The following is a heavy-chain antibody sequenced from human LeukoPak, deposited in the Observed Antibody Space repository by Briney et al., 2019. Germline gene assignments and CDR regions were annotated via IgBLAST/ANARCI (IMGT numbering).Heavy chain of an antibody. J-gene: IGHJ4*02. CDR1: SGSISSGDYY. Sequence: SETLSLTCTVSSGSISSGDYYWSWIRQPPGKGLEWIGYIYYSGSTYYNPSLNSRVTISVDTSKNQFSLNLRSVTAADTAVYYCARVGKYCGGDCYSVKYWGQGTLVTVSS. CDR2: IYYSGST. V-gene: IGHV4-30-4*08. CDR3: ARVGKYCGGDCYSVKY. D-gene: IGHD2-21*01.